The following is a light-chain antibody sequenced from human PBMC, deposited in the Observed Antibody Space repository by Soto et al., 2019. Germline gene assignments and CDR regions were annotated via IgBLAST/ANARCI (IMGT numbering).Light chain of an antibody. J-gene: IGKJ2*01. CDR3: QQYHRLMYT. CDR1: QSVSNW. CDR2: ETS. Sequence: DIQMTQSPSTLSASVGDRVTISCRASQSVSNWLAWYQQKPGKAPTLLIFETSSLEVGVPSRFSGSGSGTEFTLTISGLQPDDFATYYCQQYHRLMYTFGQGTELEI. V-gene: IGKV1-5*01.